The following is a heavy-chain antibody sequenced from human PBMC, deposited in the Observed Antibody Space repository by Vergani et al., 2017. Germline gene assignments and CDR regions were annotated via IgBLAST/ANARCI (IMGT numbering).Heavy chain of an antibody. J-gene: IGHJ6*02. V-gene: IGHV3-74*01. Sequence: EVQLVESGGGLVQPGGSLRLSCAASGFTFSSYWMHWVRQAPGKGLVWVSRINSDGSSTSYADSVKGRFTIARDNAKNTLYLQMNSLRAEDTAVYYCARGGYGSSTSCQIYYYYGMDVWGQGTTVTVSS. CDR2: INSDGSST. D-gene: IGHD2-2*01. CDR3: ARGGYGSSTSCQIYYYYGMDV. CDR1: GFTFSSYW.